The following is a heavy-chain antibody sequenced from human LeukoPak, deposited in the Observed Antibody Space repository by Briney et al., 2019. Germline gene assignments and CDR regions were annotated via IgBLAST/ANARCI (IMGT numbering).Heavy chain of an antibody. CDR3: VREWGYCTSATCYCTQNHVFDM. D-gene: IGHD2-2*01. J-gene: IGHJ3*02. CDR2: IHNDSSET. CDR1: GFTISGYW. Sequence: GGPLRLCSASCGFTISGYWMCWVRQLPGERLEWVARIHNDSSETQYVDAVKVRFAISRDNAKNSLFLQMNSLSVEDRAVYFCVREWGYCTSATCYCTQNHVFDMWGQGTMVTVSS. V-gene: IGHV3-7*01.